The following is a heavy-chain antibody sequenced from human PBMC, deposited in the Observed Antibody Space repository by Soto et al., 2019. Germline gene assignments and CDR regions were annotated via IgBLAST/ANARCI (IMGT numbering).Heavy chain of an antibody. CDR3: AKDYYYDSSGPDY. Sequence: EVQVLESGGGLVQSGGSLRLSCVASGFSFSTYAMSWVRQAPGKGLEWVSAISGDGGNTYYADSVKGRFTISRDNSKNTLYLQMNSLRAEDTAVYYCAKDYYYDSSGPDYWGQGTLVTVSS. J-gene: IGHJ4*02. D-gene: IGHD3-22*01. CDR2: ISGDGGNT. V-gene: IGHV3-23*01. CDR1: GFSFSTYA.